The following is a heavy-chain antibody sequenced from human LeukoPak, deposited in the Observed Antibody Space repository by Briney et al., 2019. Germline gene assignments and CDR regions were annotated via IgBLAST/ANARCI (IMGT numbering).Heavy chain of an antibody. Sequence: ASVKVSCKASGYTFTDYYIQWVRQAPGQGLEWMGWINPNNDGTNYAQKFQGRLTMTRDTSISTAYMELSRLNSDDTAVYYCARGTGRLRFLEWLSHHFDYWGPGNPGHRLL. D-gene: IGHD3-3*01. CDR1: GYTFTDYY. CDR2: INPNNDGT. J-gene: IGHJ4*02. V-gene: IGHV1-2*02. CDR3: ARGTGRLRFLEWLSHHFDY.